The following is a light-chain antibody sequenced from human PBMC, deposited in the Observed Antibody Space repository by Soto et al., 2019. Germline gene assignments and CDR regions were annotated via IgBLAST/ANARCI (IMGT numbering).Light chain of an antibody. CDR2: GTS. CDR3: QQYGTSEII. V-gene: IGKV3-20*01. J-gene: IGKJ5*01. CDR1: QSVSSGY. Sequence: EIVLTQSPGNLSLSPGEIAPLSCRASQSVSSGYLTWYQQKPGQAPRVLIYGTSIRASGIPDRFSGSGSGTDFALTISRLEPEDFAVFFCQQYGTSEIIFGQGTRLEIK.